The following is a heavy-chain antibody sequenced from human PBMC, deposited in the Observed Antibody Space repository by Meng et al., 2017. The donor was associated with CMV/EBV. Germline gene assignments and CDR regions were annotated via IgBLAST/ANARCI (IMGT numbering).Heavy chain of an antibody. D-gene: IGHD1-14*01. Sequence: GESLKISCAASGFTFSSYGMHWVRQAPGKGLEWVAFIRYDGSNKYYADSVKGRFTISRDNSKNTLYLQMNSLRAEDTAVYYCAKGKGNRLYGMDVWGQGTTVTVSS. CDR1: GFTFSSYG. CDR2: IRYDGSNK. V-gene: IGHV3-30*02. J-gene: IGHJ6*02. CDR3: AKGKGNRLYGMDV.